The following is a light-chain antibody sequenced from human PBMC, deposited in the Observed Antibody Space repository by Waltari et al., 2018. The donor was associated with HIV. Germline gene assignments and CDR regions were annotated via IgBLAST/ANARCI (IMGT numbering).Light chain of an antibody. CDR3: QRSGDSPLP. J-gene: IGKJ3*01. Sequence: EIVLTQSPGTLSLSPGDRATPSCRASQSVASAYLAWYQQRPGQPPRLLIYGASTRASGIPDRFSGSGAGTDFTLTISRLEPEDFVMYYCQRSGDSPLPFGPGTKVEI. V-gene: IGKV3-20*01. CDR1: QSVASAY. CDR2: GAS.